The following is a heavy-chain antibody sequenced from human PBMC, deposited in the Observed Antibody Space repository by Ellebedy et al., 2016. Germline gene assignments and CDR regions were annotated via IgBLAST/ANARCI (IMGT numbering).Heavy chain of an antibody. D-gene: IGHD6-19*01. CDR2: ISHTDATT. CDR3: ARRGGSGWGGFDI. V-gene: IGHV3-23*01. Sequence: GESLKISXAGSGFTFSSFAMDWVRQAPGKGLEWVSTISHTDATTWYIDSVKGRFTISSDNSKNTLFLQMNSLRAEDTALYYCARRGGSGWGGFDIWGQGTMVTVSS. J-gene: IGHJ3*02. CDR1: GFTFSSFA.